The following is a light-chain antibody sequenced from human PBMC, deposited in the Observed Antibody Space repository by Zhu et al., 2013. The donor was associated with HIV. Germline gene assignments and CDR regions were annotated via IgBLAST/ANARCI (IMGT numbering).Light chain of an antibody. CDR1: QSIGRW. J-gene: IGKJ3*01. V-gene: IGKV1-5*03. CDR3: QQLNSYPMFA. CDR2: KAS. Sequence: DIQMSQSPSTLSASVGDRVTITCRASQSIGRWLAWYQQRPGKAPKLLIYKASTLESGVPSRFSGSGSGTEFTLTISSLQPDDFATYYCQQLNSYPMFAFGPGTKVNIK.